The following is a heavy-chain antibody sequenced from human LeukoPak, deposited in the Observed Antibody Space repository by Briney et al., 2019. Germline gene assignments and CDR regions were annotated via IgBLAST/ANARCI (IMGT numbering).Heavy chain of an antibody. CDR3: ARGSGGIAAAGRFDP. CDR2: INHSGST. V-gene: IGHV4-34*01. J-gene: IGHJ5*02. CDR1: GGSISSYY. D-gene: IGHD6-13*01. Sequence: SETLSLTCTVSGGSISSYYWSWIRQPPGKGLEWIGEINHSGSTNYNPSLKSRVTISVDTSKNQFSLKLSSVTAADTAVYYCARGSGGIAAAGRFDPWGQGTLVTVSS.